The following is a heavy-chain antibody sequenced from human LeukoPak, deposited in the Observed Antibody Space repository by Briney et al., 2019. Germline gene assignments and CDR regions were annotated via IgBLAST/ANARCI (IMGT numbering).Heavy chain of an antibody. CDR1: GGSFSGYY. D-gene: IGHD3-22*01. J-gene: IGHJ4*02. Sequence: SETLSLTCAVYGGSFSGYYWSWIRQPPGKGLEWIGEINHSGSTNYNPSLKSRVTISVDTSKNQFSLKLSSVTAADTAVYYCARGKLAYYYDSSGPLFGYWGQGTLVTVSS. CDR3: ARGKLAYYYDSSGPLFGY. V-gene: IGHV4-34*01. CDR2: INHSGST.